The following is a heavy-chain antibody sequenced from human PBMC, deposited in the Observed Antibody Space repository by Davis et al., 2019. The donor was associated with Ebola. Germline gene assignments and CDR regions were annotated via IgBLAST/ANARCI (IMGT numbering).Heavy chain of an antibody. V-gene: IGHV1-18*04. J-gene: IGHJ4*02. D-gene: IGHD3-22*01. CDR2: ISGYSGDT. CDR1: GYTFTSNG. Sequence: ASVKVSCKASGYTFTSNGISWVRQAPGQGLEWLGWISGYSGDTKYEQKVQDRVTLTTDTSTNTAYMELRSLRSDDTAVYYCAKDSSSWYYFDDSGYPFDDWGQGTLVIVSS. CDR3: AKDSSSWYYFDDSGYPFDD.